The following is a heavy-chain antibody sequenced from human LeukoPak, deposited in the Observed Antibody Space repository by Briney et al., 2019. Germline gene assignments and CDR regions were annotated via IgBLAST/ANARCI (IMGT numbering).Heavy chain of an antibody. Sequence: PSQTLSLTCTVSGGSISSGGYYWSWIPQHPGKGLEWVGYIYYSGSTYYNPSLKSRVTISVDTSKNQFSLKLSSVTAADTAVYYCARVRACSSTSCYAVPPFQGFDPWGQGTLVTVSS. CDR2: IYYSGST. CDR1: GGSISSGGYY. CDR3: ARVRACSSTSCYAVPPFQGFDP. D-gene: IGHD2-2*01. J-gene: IGHJ5*02. V-gene: IGHV4-31*03.